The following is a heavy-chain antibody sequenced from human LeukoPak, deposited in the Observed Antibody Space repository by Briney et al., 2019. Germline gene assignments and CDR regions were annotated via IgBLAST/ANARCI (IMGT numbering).Heavy chain of an antibody. V-gene: IGHV1-46*01. CDR1: GYTFTSYY. Sequence: ASVTVSCKASGYTFTSYYMHWVRQAPGQGLEWMGIINPSGGSTSYAQKFQGRVTMTRDTSTSTVYMELSSLRSEDTAVYYCARGECGGDCYSETAIGPWGQGTLVTVSS. CDR2: INPSGGST. J-gene: IGHJ5*02. D-gene: IGHD2-21*02. CDR3: ARGECGGDCYSETAIGP.